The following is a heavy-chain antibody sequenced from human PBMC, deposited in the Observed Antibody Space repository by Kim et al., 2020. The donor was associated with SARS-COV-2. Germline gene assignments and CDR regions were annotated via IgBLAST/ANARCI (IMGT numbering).Heavy chain of an antibody. CDR1: GFTFSSYA. CDR2: ISSNGGST. Sequence: GGSLRLSCAASGFTFSSYAMHWVRQAPGKGLEYVSAISSNGGSTYYANSVKGRFTISRDNSKNTLYLQMGSLRAEDMAVYYCARSPLAYYFDYWGQGTLVTVSS. J-gene: IGHJ4*02. D-gene: IGHD6-13*01. V-gene: IGHV3-64*01. CDR3: ARSPLAYYFDY.